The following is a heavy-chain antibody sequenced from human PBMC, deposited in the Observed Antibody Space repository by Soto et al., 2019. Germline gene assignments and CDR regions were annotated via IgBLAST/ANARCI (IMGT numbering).Heavy chain of an antibody. D-gene: IGHD3-3*01. CDR1: GGTFSIYA. V-gene: IGHV1-69*01. CDR3: ARVKRCLEWLSHNCGNYGMDV. J-gene: IGHJ6*02. CDR2: IIPIFGTA. Sequence: QVQLVQSGAEVKKPVSSVKVSCKASGGTFSIYAISWVRQAPGQGLEWMGGIIPIFGTANYAQKFQGRVTITADEYTSTAYMELSSLRSEETAVYYCARVKRCLEWLSHNCGNYGMDVWGQGTTVTVTS.